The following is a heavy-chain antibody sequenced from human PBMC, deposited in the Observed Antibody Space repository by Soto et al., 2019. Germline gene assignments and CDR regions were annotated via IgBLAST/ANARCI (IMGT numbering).Heavy chain of an antibody. D-gene: IGHD4-4*01. CDR2: INPNSGGT. CDR3: ARARGSRTVTTMYCYYGLDV. Sequence: GASVKCYVNASGYTFTGNYMHWVRQAPGQVLDCIGWINPNSGGTNYAQTFQGRATMTRDTSISTAYMELSRLRSDDTAVYYCARARGSRTVTTMYCYYGLDVWGQGNTVTVSS. V-gene: IGHV1-2*02. J-gene: IGHJ6*02. CDR1: GYTFTGNY.